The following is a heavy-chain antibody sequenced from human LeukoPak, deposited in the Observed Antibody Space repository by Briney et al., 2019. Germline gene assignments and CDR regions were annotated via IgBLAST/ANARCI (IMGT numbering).Heavy chain of an antibody. V-gene: IGHV4-38-2*01. CDR2: IYHSGST. D-gene: IGHD3-3*01. CDR3: ARPHAVDFWSGYSSWYFDL. Sequence: SETLSLTCAVSGYSISSGYYWGWIRQPPGKGLEWIGSIYHSGSTYYNPSLKSRVAISVDTSKNQFSLKLSSVTAPDTAVYYCARPHAVDFWSGYSSWYFDLWGRGTLVTVSS. J-gene: IGHJ2*01. CDR1: GYSISSGYY.